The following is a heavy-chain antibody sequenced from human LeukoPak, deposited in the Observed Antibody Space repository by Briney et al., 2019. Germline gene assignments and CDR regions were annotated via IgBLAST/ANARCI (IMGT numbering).Heavy chain of an antibody. V-gene: IGHV3-11*05. CDR3: AKASSSSWYVLGH. CDR2: ISSSRSFT. D-gene: IGHD6-13*01. J-gene: IGHJ4*02. CDR1: GFSFSDHY. Sequence: PGGSLRLSCAASGFSFSDHYMSWIRQAPGKGLEWVSYISSSRSFTNYADSVKGRFTISRDTAKNSLYLQMNSLRAEDTAVYYCAKASSSSWYVLGHWGQGTLVTVSS.